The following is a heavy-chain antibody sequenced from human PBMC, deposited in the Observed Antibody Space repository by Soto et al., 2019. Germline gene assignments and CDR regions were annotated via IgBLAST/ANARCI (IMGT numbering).Heavy chain of an antibody. Sequence: QVQLVQSGAEVKKPGSSVKVSCKASGGTFSSYAISWVRQAPGQGLEWMGGIIPIFGTANYAQKFQGRVTITADESTSTAYMELSSLRSEDTAVYYCARVGYCSGGSCYGSSYNWFDPWGQGTLVTVSS. J-gene: IGHJ5*02. CDR2: IIPIFGTA. D-gene: IGHD2-15*01. CDR1: GGTFSSYA. V-gene: IGHV1-69*12. CDR3: ARVGYCSGGSCYGSSYNWFDP.